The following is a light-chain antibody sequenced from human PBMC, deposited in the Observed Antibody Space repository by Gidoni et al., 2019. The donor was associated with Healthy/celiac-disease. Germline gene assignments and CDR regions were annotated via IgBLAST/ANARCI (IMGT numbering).Light chain of an antibody. CDR1: QRVSSN. CDR3: QQYNNWPRT. CDR2: GAS. V-gene: IGKV3-15*01. Sequence: EIVMPQSPATLSVSPGERATLSCRASQRVSSNLAWYQQKPGQAPSLLTYGASARATGIPARFSGSGSRTEFTLTISGLQSEDFAVYYCQQYNNWPRTFGQGTKVEIK. J-gene: IGKJ1*01.